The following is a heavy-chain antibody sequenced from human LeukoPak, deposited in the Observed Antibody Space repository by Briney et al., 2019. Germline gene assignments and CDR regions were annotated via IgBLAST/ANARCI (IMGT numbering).Heavy chain of an antibody. CDR3: ARGSSSRYYYGMDV. D-gene: IGHD6-13*01. J-gene: IGHJ6*02. V-gene: IGHV1-3*01. Sequence: WASVKVSCKASGYTFTSYAMHWVRQAPGQRLEWMGWINAGNGNTKYSQKFQGRVTITRDTSASTAYMELSSLRSEDTAVYYCARGSSSRYYYGMDVWGQGTTVTVSS. CDR1: GYTFTSYA. CDR2: INAGNGNT.